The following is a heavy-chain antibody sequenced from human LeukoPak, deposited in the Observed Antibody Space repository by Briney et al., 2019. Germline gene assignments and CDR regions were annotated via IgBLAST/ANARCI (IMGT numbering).Heavy chain of an antibody. CDR1: RYTFTGYY. J-gene: IGHJ4*02. V-gene: IGHV1-2*02. D-gene: IGHD3/OR15-3a*01. CDR2: INPNSDDT. CDR3: ARAGALDTLIYFDY. Sequence: ASVKVSCKASRYTFTGYYMHWVRQAPGQGLEWMGFINPNSDDTNYAQKCQGRVTMTRDTSISTVYMELFRLTSDDTAVYYCARAGALDTLIYFDYWGQGSLVTVSS.